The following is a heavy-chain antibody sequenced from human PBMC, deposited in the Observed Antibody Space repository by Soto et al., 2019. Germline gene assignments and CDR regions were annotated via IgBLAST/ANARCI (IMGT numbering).Heavy chain of an antibody. CDR1: GFTFSNAW. V-gene: IGHV3-15*01. CDR2: IKSKTDGGTT. CDR3: TTEVSDTAMVPFDY. Sequence: GSLRLSCAASGFTFSNAWMSWVRQAPGKGLEWVGRIKSKTDGGTTDYAAPVKGRFTISRDDSKNTLYLQMNSLKTEDTAVYYCTTEVSDTAMVPFDYWGQGTLVTVSS. D-gene: IGHD5-18*01. J-gene: IGHJ4*02.